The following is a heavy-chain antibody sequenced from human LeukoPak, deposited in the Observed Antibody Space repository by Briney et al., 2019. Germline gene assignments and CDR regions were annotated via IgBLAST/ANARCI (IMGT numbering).Heavy chain of an antibody. V-gene: IGHV3-23*01. D-gene: IGHD4-17*01. CDR3: ARDPNGDYIGAFDFQR. CDR2: IRGSGGTT. J-gene: IGHJ1*01. Sequence: PGGSLRLSCAASGFTFSSYAMSWVRQAPGKGLEWVSAIRGSGGTTFYADSVKGRFTISRDNLRNTLYLQMNSLRADDTAVYFCARDPNGDYIGAFDFQRWGQGTQVTVSS. CDR1: GFTFSSYA.